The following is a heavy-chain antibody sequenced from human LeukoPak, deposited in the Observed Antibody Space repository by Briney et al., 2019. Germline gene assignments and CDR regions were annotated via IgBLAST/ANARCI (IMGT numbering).Heavy chain of an antibody. V-gene: IGHV4-39*07. CDR1: GGSISSTYY. CDR3: ARDRGAQGYPNHYYYGMDV. Sequence: SETLSLTCTVSGGSISSTYYWGWIRQPPGKGLEWIGSIYYSGSTYYNSSLKSRVTISVDTSKNQFSLKLSSVTAADTAVYYCARDRGAQGYPNHYYYGMDVWGQGTTVTVSS. D-gene: IGHD3-16*02. CDR2: IYYSGST. J-gene: IGHJ6*02.